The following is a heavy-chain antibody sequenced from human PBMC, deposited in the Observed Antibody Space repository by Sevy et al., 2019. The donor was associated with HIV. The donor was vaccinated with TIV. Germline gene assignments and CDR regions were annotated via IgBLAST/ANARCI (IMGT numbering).Heavy chain of an antibody. J-gene: IGHJ4*02. Sequence: GGSLRLSCAASGFIFNSYAMSWVRQAPGKGLEWVSSISGSGGSTYYADSVKGRFTISRDNFRKMVDLQVNTLRAEDMAVYYCAKGYGSGSPPDYWGQGTLVTVSS. D-gene: IGHD3-10*01. CDR1: GFIFNSYA. CDR3: AKGYGSGSPPDY. V-gene: IGHV3-23*01. CDR2: ISGSGGST.